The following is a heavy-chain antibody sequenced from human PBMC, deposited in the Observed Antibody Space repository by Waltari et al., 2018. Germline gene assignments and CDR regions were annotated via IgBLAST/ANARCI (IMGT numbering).Heavy chain of an antibody. J-gene: IGHJ4*02. CDR3: AKDPGYCGGDCYLEADFDY. CDR2: ISGSGGST. D-gene: IGHD2-21*01. Sequence: EVQLLESGGGLVQPGGSLRLSCAASGFTFSSYAMSWVRQAPGKGLEWVSAISGSGGSTYYADSVKGRFTISRDNSKNTLYLQMNSLRAEDTAVYYCAKDPGYCGGDCYLEADFDYGGQGTLVTVSS. V-gene: IGHV3-23*01. CDR1: GFTFSSYA.